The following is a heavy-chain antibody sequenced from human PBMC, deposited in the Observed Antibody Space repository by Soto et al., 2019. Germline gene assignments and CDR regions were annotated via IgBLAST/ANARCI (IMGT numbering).Heavy chain of an antibody. Sequence: QVQLQESGPGLVKPSETLSLTCTVSGGSVSSGSYYWSWIRQPPGKGLEWIGYIYYSGCTNYSPSLKSRVTRSVDTSKNQFSLKLSSVTAADTAVYYCARDSRQQWLVLGDYWGQGTLVTVSS. CDR3: ARDSRQQWLVLGDY. CDR1: GGSVSSGSYY. V-gene: IGHV4-61*01. D-gene: IGHD6-19*01. CDR2: IYYSGCT. J-gene: IGHJ4*02.